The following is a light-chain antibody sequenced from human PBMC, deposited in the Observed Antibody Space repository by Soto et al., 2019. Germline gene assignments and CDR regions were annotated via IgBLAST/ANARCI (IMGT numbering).Light chain of an antibody. CDR2: DAS. Sequence: EIVLTQSPATLSLSPGERATLSCRASQSISTFFAWYQQKPGQAPRLLIYDASTRATGIPARFGGSGSATESPPTISILQSEDVAVYCWQQCSQSSLTFGRGTKVDIK. J-gene: IGKJ4*01. CDR1: QSISTF. CDR3: QQCSQSSLT. V-gene: IGKV3-11*01.